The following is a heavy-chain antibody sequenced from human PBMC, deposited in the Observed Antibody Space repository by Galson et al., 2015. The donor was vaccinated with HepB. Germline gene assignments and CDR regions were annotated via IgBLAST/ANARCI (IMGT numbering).Heavy chain of an antibody. CDR1: GFTFSSYA. J-gene: IGHJ5*02. Sequence: SLRLSCAASGFTFSSYAMHWVRQAPGKGLEWVAVISYDGSNKYYADSVKGRFTISRDNSKNTLYLQMNSLRAEDTAVYYCARADSIPYYYGSGSPNWFDPWGQGTLVTVSS. CDR3: ARADSIPYYYGSGSPNWFDP. V-gene: IGHV3-30-3*01. CDR2: ISYDGSNK. D-gene: IGHD3-10*01.